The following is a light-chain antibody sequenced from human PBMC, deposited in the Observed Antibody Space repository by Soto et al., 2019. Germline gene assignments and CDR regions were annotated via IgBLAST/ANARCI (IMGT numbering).Light chain of an antibody. CDR1: SSNIGSNT. CDR3: AAWDDSLNGHVV. J-gene: IGLJ2*01. Sequence: QPVLTQPPSASGTPGQRVTISCSGSSSNIGSNTVNWYQQLPGTAPKLLIYSNNQLPSGVPDRFSGSKSGTSASLAISGLQAEDEAEYYCAAWDDSLNGHVVFGGGTKLTVL. V-gene: IGLV1-44*01. CDR2: SNN.